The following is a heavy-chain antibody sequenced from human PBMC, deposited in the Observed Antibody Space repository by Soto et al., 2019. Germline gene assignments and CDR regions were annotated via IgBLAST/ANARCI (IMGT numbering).Heavy chain of an antibody. CDR3: ATSTTVRDYWYFDL. CDR1: GGTFSSYA. D-gene: IGHD4-17*01. CDR2: IIPIFGTA. V-gene: IGHV1-69*01. Sequence: QVQLVQSGAEVKKPGSSVKVSCKASGGTFSSYAISWVRQAPGQGLEWMGGIIPIFGTATYAQKFQGRVTITADESTSTAYMELISLRSEDTAVYYCATSTTVRDYWYFDLWGRGTLVTVSS. J-gene: IGHJ2*01.